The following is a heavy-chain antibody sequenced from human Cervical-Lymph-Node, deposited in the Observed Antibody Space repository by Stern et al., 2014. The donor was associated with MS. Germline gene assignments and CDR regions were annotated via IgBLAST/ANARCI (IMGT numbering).Heavy chain of an antibody. CDR1: GFTFSSYG. J-gene: IGHJ6*02. Sequence: VQLVESGGGVVQPGRSLRLSCAASGFTFSSYGMHWVRQAPGQGLEWVAVIWYDGIKKYYADSVKGRFTISRDNSKNTLYLQMNSLRAEDTAVYYCARSSSPSPYYYYGMDVWGQGTPVTVSS. V-gene: IGHV3-33*01. D-gene: IGHD6-13*01. CDR2: IWYDGIKK. CDR3: ARSSSPSPYYYYGMDV.